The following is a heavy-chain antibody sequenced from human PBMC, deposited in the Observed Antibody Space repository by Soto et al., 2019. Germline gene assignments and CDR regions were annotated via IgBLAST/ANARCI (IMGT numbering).Heavy chain of an antibody. V-gene: IGHV2-5*02. J-gene: IGHJ6*02. D-gene: IGHD6-6*01. CDR3: AHRRVYICMDV. Sequence: QITLKESGPTLVKPTQTLTLTCTFSGFSLSTSGVGVAWIRQPPGKALEWLAVIYWDDNKQYSPSPKTTFTITKDTSKHQVVLTTTNMDPADTATYYCAHRRVYICMDVWGQGTTVTVSS. CDR2: IYWDDNK. CDR1: GFSLSTSGVG.